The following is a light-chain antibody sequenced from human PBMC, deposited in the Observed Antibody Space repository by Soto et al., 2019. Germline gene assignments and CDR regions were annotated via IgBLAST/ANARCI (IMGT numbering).Light chain of an antibody. Sequence: EIVLTQSPGTLSLSPGERATLSCRASQSISSSYLAWYQQKPGQAPRLLIYAASSRATGIPDRFSGSGSGTDFTITISRLEPEDFAVYYCQQYGSSSYTFGQGTQLEIK. CDR1: QSISSSY. V-gene: IGKV3-20*01. J-gene: IGKJ2*01. CDR3: QQYGSSSYT. CDR2: AAS.